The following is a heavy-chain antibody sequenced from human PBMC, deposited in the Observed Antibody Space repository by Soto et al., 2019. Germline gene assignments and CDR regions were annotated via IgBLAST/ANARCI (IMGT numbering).Heavy chain of an antibody. J-gene: IGHJ4*02. CDR2: ISYDGSNK. CDR1: GFTFSSYG. V-gene: IGHV3-30*18. CDR3: AKDGYSGSYYDY. Sequence: GGSLRLSCAASGFTFSSYGMHWVRQAPGKGLEWVAVISYDGSNKYYADSVKGRFTISRDNSKNTLYLQMNSLRAEDTAVYYCAKDGYSGSYYDYWGQGTLVTVSS. D-gene: IGHD1-26*01.